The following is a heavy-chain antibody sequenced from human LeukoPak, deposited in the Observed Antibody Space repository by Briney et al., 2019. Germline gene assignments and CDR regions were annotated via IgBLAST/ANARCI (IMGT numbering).Heavy chain of an antibody. CDR2: IYYSGST. V-gene: IGHV4-59*08. CDR3: ARRRIAVALFDY. Sequence: SETLSLTCTVSGGSISSYYWSWIRQPPGKGLEWIGYIYYSGSTNYNPSLKSRVTISVDTSKNQFSLKLSSVTAADTAVYYCARRRIAVALFDYWGQGTLVTVSP. J-gene: IGHJ4*02. D-gene: IGHD6-19*01. CDR1: GGSISSYY.